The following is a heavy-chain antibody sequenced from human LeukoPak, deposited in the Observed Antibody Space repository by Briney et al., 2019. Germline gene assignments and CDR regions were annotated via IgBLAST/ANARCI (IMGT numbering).Heavy chain of an antibody. CDR2: IYYSGST. CDR3: ASGYSGYDYFDY. V-gene: IGHV4-59*08. J-gene: IGHJ4*02. Sequence: PSETLCLTCTVSGGSISSYYLSWIRQPPGKGLEWIGYIYYSGSTNYNPSLKSRVTISVDTSKNQFSLKLSSVTAADTAVYYCASGYSGYDYFDYWGQGPLVTVSS. CDR1: GGSISSYY. D-gene: IGHD5-12*01.